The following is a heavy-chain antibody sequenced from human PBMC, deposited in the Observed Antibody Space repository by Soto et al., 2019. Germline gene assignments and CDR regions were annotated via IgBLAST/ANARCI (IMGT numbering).Heavy chain of an antibody. J-gene: IGHJ4*02. Sequence: QVQLVQSGAEVKKPGASVKVSCKPSGYSYTTFGISWVRQAPGQGLEWMGWMNSNSGKTDYAQKFQGRVTMTTDTFTRTAYMDLRSLTSDDTAFYFCVRDRLTVTGTKCFDYWGQGTLVTVSS. V-gene: IGHV1-18*01. CDR2: MNSNSGKT. CDR3: VRDRLTVTGTKCFDY. CDR1: GYSYTTFG. D-gene: IGHD4-17*01.